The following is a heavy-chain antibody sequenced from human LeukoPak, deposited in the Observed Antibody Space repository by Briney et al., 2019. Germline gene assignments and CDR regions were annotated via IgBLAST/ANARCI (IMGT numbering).Heavy chain of an antibody. CDR2: ISTDNGDT. J-gene: IGHJ4*02. CDR3: AREGLGELTLDC. CDR1: GYTFTTYG. Sequence: ASVKVSCKSSGYTFTTYGIAWVRQAPGQGLEWMGWISTDNGDTNYAQKLQGRVTMTTDTSTSTAYMELRSLRSDDTAVYYCAREGLGELTLDCWGQGTLVTVSS. D-gene: IGHD3-16*01. V-gene: IGHV1-18*01.